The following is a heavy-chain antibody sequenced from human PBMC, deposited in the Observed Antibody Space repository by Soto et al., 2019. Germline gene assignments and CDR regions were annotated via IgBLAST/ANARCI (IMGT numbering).Heavy chain of an antibody. Sequence: QVQLVQSGAEVKKPGASVKVSCKASGYTFTSYGISWVRQAPGQGLEWMGWISAYNGNTNYAQKLQGRVTMTTDTSTSTAYMELRSLRSDDTAVYYCAIDPMGSYYYDSSGYYYDYYGMDVWGQGTTVTVSS. CDR1: GYTFTSYG. J-gene: IGHJ6*02. V-gene: IGHV1-18*04. D-gene: IGHD3-22*01. CDR3: AIDPMGSYYYDSSGYYYDYYGMDV. CDR2: ISAYNGNT.